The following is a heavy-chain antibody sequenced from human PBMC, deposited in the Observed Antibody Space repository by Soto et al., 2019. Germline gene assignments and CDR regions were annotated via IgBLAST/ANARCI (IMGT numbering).Heavy chain of an antibody. V-gene: IGHV4-34*01. J-gene: IGHJ4*02. Sequence: AETLCLTCAVYGGSFSGYYWSWIRQPPGKGLEWTGEINHSGSTNYNPSLKSRVTISVDTSKNQFSLKLSSVTAADTSVYYCARGRPVGFWSGYRLDYWGQGTLVTVSS. D-gene: IGHD3-3*01. CDR3: ARGRPVGFWSGYRLDY. CDR2: INHSGST. CDR1: GGSFSGYY.